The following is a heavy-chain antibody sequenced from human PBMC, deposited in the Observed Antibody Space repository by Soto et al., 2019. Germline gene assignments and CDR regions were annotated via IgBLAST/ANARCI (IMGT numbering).Heavy chain of an antibody. Sequence: GGSLRLSCAASGFTFSSYAMSWVRQAPGTGLEWVSAIGTAGDTYYPGSVKGRFTISRENAKNSLYLQMNSLRAGDAAVYYCARAGLRFYGMDVWGQGTTVTVSS. CDR1: GFTFSSYA. V-gene: IGHV3-13*01. D-gene: IGHD5-12*01. J-gene: IGHJ6*02. CDR2: IGTAGDT. CDR3: ARAGLRFYGMDV.